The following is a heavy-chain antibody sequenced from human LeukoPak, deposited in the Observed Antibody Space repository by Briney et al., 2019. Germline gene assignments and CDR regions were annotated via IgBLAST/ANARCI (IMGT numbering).Heavy chain of an antibody. CDR3: ARDYYDSSGYYDY. D-gene: IGHD3-22*01. CDR2: INPDNGGT. J-gene: IGHJ4*02. CDR1: GYTFTGYY. Sequence: ASVKVSCKASGYTFTGYYMHWVRQAPGQGLEWMGWINPDNGGTNYAQKFQGRVTMTRDMSISTAYMELSRLRSDDTAVYYCARDYYDSSGYYDYWGQGTLVTVSS. V-gene: IGHV1-2*02.